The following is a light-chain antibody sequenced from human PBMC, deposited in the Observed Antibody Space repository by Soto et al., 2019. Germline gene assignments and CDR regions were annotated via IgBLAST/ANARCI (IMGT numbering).Light chain of an antibody. CDR2: APS. J-gene: IGKJ4*01. CDR1: QGISNY. V-gene: IGKV1-17*03. Sequence: DIQITQSPSAISASVGDRVTITSRSSQGISNYLAWFKHKPAKGPKRLTYAPSSLEGGVPPRFCGSGAATEFTLTISCLQTEDFATYYCLQHNNYPLTFGGGTKVEIK. CDR3: LQHNNYPLT.